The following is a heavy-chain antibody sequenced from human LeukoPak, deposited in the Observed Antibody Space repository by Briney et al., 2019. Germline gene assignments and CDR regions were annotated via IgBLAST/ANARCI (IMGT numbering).Heavy chain of an antibody. V-gene: IGHV3-15*01. J-gene: IGHJ4*02. CDR3: TTVRGGWDLIDY. D-gene: IGHD1-26*01. Sequence: GGSLRLSCAASGFTFSGFAMSWVRQAPGKGLEWVGRIKSKTDGGTTDYAAPVKGRFTISRDDSKNTLYLQMNSLKTEDTAVYYCTTVRGGWDLIDYWGQGTLVTVSS. CDR2: IKSKTDGGTT. CDR1: GFTFSGFA.